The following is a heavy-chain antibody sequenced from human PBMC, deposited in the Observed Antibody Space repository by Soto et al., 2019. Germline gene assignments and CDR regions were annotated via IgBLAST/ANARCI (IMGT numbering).Heavy chain of an antibody. CDR1: GYTFTSYY. CDR3: ERFRADYVYYYYGMDV. J-gene: IGHJ6*02. D-gene: IGHD4-17*01. CDR2: INPSGGST. V-gene: IGHV1-46*01. Sequence: QVQLVQSGAEVKKPGASVKVSCKASGYTFTSYYMHWVRQAPGQGLEWMGIINPSGGSTSYAQKFQGRVTMTRATSTSTVYMELSSLRSEDTAVYYCERFRADYVYYYYGMDVWGQGTTVTVSS.